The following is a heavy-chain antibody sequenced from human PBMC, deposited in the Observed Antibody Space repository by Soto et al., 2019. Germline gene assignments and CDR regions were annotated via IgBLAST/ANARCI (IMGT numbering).Heavy chain of an antibody. V-gene: IGHV1-18*01. CDR2: ISTYNGDT. CDR3: ARTVAGYFDS. D-gene: IGHD6-19*01. J-gene: IGHJ4*02. CDR1: GYTFTSSG. Sequence: QVQLVQSGAEVKKPGASVKVSCKASGYTFTSSGISWVRQAPGQGPEWMGWISTYNGDTNYAQKFQGRLTMTTDTSTSTAYMDLRSLRSDDRVVYYCARTVAGYFDSWGQGTLVTVSS.